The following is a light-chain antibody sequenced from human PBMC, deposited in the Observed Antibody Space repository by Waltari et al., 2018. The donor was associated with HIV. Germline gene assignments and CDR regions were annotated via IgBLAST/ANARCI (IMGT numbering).Light chain of an antibody. CDR2: EVS. V-gene: IGLV2-8*01. CDR1: SRAGGAYKY. J-gene: IGLJ3*02. CDR3: SSSAGSNNRV. Sequence: QSAPPPPPSPSLSPRKSDPLTCTGSSRAGGAYKYASRHQQHPGKAAKPITYEVSKRPSGVPDRFSGSKSGNTASLTVAGLQAEDEADYYCSSSAGSNNRVFGGGTKLTVL.